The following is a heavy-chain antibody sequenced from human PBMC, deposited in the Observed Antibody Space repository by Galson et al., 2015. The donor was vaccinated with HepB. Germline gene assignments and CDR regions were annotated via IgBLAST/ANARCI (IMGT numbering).Heavy chain of an antibody. CDR1: GFTFSNAW. CDR2: IKSKTDGGTT. J-gene: IGHJ4*02. D-gene: IGHD3-22*01. Sequence: SLRLSCAASGFTFSNAWMSWVRQAPGKGLEWVGRIKSKTDGGTTDYAAPVKGRFTISRDDSKNTLYLQMNSLKAEDTAVYYCTTTYYYDSSGLGGSFDYWGQGTLVTVSS. CDR3: TTTYYYDSSGLGGSFDY. V-gene: IGHV3-15*01.